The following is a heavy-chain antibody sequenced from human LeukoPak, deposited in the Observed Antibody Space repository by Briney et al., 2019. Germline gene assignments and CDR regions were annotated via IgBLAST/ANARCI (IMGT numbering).Heavy chain of an antibody. J-gene: IGHJ4*02. V-gene: IGHV4-59*01. CDR1: GGSISSSY. Sequence: SETLSLTCTVSGGSISSSYWSWIRQPPGKGLEWIGYIYYSGSTNYNPSLKGRVTISVDTSKNQFSLKLSSVTAADTAVYYCARGFPLQLWLREYYFDYWGQGTLVTVSS. CDR2: IYYSGST. D-gene: IGHD5-18*01. CDR3: ARGFPLQLWLREYYFDY.